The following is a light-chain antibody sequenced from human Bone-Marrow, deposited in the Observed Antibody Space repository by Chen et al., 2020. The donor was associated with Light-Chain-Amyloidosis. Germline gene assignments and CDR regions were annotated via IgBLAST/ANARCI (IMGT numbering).Light chain of an antibody. CDR2: LGS. V-gene: IGKV2-28*01. CDR3: MQALQAPWT. Sequence: DIVMTQSPLSLPVTPGEPASISCRSSQSLLQSNGYKYLDWYLQKPGQSPQLLIYLGSNRASWVPDRFSGSGSGTDFTLKISRVEAEDVGVYYCMQALQAPWTFGQGTKVEIK. J-gene: IGKJ1*01. CDR1: QSLLQSNGYKY.